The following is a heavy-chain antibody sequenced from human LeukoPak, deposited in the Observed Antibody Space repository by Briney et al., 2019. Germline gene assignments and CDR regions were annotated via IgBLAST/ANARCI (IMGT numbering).Heavy chain of an antibody. CDR2: ISSSSSYI. D-gene: IGHD3-22*01. Sequence: GGSLRLSCAASGFTFSSYSMNWVRQAPGKGLEWASSISSSSSYIYYADSVKGRFTISRDNAKNSLYLQMNSLRAEDTAVYYCATASLYDSSGYYFDYWGQGTLVTVSS. J-gene: IGHJ4*02. CDR3: ATASLYDSSGYYFDY. CDR1: GFTFSSYS. V-gene: IGHV3-21*01.